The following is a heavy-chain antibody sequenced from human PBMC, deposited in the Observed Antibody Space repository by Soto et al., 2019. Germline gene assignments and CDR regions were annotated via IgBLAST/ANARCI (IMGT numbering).Heavy chain of an antibody. D-gene: IGHD3-10*01. Sequence: QVQLQESGPGLVKPSETLSLTCTVSGGSIISYFWTWIRQPPGKGLEWIGYIQYRGSSVYNPSLKSRVTISLDASKQQCSLTLSAVTASDTAVYYSARHYCASGRIDPWGQGTLVTVSS. CDR2: IQYRGSS. CDR1: GGSIISYF. J-gene: IGHJ5*02. CDR3: ARHYCASGRIDP. V-gene: IGHV4-59*01.